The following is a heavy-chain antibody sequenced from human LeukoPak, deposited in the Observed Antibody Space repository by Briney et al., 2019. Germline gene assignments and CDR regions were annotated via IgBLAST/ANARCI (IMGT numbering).Heavy chain of an antibody. D-gene: IGHD6-6*01. CDR2: FDPEDGET. CDR1: GYTLTELS. CDR3: ATERRSSSGFDY. Sequence: ASVKVSCKVSGYTLTELSMHWVRQAPGKGREWMGGFDPEDGETIYAQKFQGRGTMTEDTSTDTAYMELSSLRSEDPDVYYCATERRSSSGFDYWGQGTLVTVSS. V-gene: IGHV1-24*01. J-gene: IGHJ4*02.